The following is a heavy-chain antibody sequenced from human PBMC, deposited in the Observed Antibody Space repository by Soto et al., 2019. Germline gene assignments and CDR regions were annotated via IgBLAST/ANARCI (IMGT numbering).Heavy chain of an antibody. Sequence: QIQMVQSGAEVKQPGASVKISCKTSGYTYSSYSINWVRQAPGQGLEWMAWISTTSGNTHYAERVQGRVTVTLDKSARTAFMEMCGLTSDDTAVYFCARDNGYYDFWGQGTQVTVSS. J-gene: IGHJ4*02. CDR3: ARDNGYYDF. CDR1: GYTYSSYS. CDR2: ISTTSGNT. V-gene: IGHV1-18*01. D-gene: IGHD2-8*01.